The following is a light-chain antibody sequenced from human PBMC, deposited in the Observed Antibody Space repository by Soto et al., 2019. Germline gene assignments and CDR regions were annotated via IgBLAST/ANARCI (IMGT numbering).Light chain of an antibody. CDR3: QQYKNWPLT. CDR2: GAS. Sequence: EIVLTQSPGTLSLSPGERATLSCRASQSVGTTYLGWYQQKPGQAPRLLIYGASTRATGFPARFSGSGSRTEFTLTISSLQSEDFAVYYCQQYKNWPLTFGGGTKVDIK. CDR1: QSVGTTY. V-gene: IGKV3-15*01. J-gene: IGKJ4*01.